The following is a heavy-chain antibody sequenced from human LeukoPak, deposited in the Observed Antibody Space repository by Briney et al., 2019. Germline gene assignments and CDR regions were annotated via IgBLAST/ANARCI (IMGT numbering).Heavy chain of an antibody. CDR3: ARDDYGSGRSLDY. CDR1: GYSISSGYY. Sequence: PSETLSLTCAVSGYSISSGYYWGWIRQPPGKGLEWIGSIYHSGSTYYNPSLKSRVTISVDTSKNQFSLKLSSVTAADTAVYYCARDDYGSGRSLDYWGQGTLVTVSS. J-gene: IGHJ4*02. V-gene: IGHV4-38-2*02. D-gene: IGHD3-10*01. CDR2: IYHSGST.